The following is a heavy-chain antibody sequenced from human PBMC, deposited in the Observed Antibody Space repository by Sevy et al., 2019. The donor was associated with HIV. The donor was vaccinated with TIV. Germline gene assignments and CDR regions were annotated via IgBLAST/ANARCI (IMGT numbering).Heavy chain of an antibody. D-gene: IGHD2-2*02. Sequence: SETLSLTCAVSGGSFSGFSWNWIRQPPGTGLEWIGEVNHYSPSLKSRATISLDTSKNQFSLKLHSVTAADTAFYFCARGVEGVVPSPILGLGPWSKYWSFDLWGRGTLVTVSS. J-gene: IGHJ2*01. CDR3: ARGVEGVVPSPILGLGPWSKYWSFDL. CDR2: VNH. CDR1: GGSFSGFS. V-gene: IGHV4-34*01.